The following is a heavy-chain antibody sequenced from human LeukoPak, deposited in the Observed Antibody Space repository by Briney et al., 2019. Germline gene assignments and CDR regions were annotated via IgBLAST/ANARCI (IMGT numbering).Heavy chain of an antibody. CDR3: ARRSSLSFTATFDS. D-gene: IGHD5-18*01. J-gene: IGHJ4*02. CDR2: ISHIGTT. Sequence: SETLSLTCTVSGGSISSSSYYWGWIRQPPGKGLEWIGYISHIGTTSYNPSLKSRVTISVDTSSNQFSLKLSSVTAADTAVYYCARRSSLSFTATFDSWGQGTLVTVSS. V-gene: IGHV4-61*05. CDR1: GGSISSSSYY.